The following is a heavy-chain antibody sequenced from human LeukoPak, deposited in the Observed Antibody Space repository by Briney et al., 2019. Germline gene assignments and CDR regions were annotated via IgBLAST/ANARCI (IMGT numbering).Heavy chain of an antibody. CDR2: ICYSGST. CDR3: ARDVRKRGIAAAGSPGWFDP. J-gene: IGHJ5*02. CDR1: GGSISSSSYY. Sequence: PSGTLSLTCTVSGGSISSSSYYWGWIRQPPGKGLEWIGSICYSGSTYYNPSLKSRVTISVDTSKNQFSLKLSSVTAADTAVYYCARDVRKRGIAAAGSPGWFDPWGQGTLVTVSS. V-gene: IGHV4-39*02. D-gene: IGHD6-13*01.